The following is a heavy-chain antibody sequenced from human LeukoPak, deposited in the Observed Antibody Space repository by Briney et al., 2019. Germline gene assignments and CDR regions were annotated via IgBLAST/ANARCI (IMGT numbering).Heavy chain of an antibody. CDR3: ALVRWFGESYYYYGMDV. V-gene: IGHV3-21*01. J-gene: IGHJ6*02. Sequence: PGGSLRLSCAASGFTFSSYSMNWVRQAPGKGLEWVSSISGSSYTYYADSVKGRFTISRDNAKNSLYLQMNSLRDEDTAVYYCALVRWFGESYYYYGMDVWGQGTTVTVSS. CDR1: GFTFSSYS. D-gene: IGHD3-10*01. CDR2: ISGSSYT.